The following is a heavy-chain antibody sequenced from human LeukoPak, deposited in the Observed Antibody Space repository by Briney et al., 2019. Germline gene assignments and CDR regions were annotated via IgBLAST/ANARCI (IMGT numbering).Heavy chain of an antibody. CDR2: IYYSGSS. J-gene: IGHJ4*02. D-gene: IGHD5-24*01. V-gene: IGHV4-39*01. CDR3: ARHRSGWLQSSFDY. Sequence: PSETLSLTCTVSSGSISTSNYYWGWVRQPPGKGLEWIGSIYYSGSSFDNPALKSRVTISVDTSKNQFSLKLSSVTAADTAVYYCARHRSGWLQSSFDYWGQGTLVTVSS. CDR1: SGSISTSNYY.